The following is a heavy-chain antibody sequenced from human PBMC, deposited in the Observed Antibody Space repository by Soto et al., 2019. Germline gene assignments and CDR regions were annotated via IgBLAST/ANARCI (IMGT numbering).Heavy chain of an antibody. D-gene: IGHD6-19*01. J-gene: IGHJ4*02. CDR2: ISSSSSYI. Sequence: GSLRLSCAASGFTFSSYSMNWVRQAPGKGLEWVSSISSSSSYIYYADSVRGRFTISRDNAKNSLYLQMNSLRDEDTAVYYCVREISVAGGHFDYWGQGTLVTVSS. CDR3: VREISVAGGHFDY. CDR1: GFTFSSYS. V-gene: IGHV3-21*01.